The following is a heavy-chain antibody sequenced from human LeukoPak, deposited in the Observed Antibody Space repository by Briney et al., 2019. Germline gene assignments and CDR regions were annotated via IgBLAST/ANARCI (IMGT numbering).Heavy chain of an antibody. Sequence: GGSLRLSGAASGFTFSSYAMSWVRQAPGKGLEWVSAISGSGGSTYYADSVKGRFTISRDNSKNTLYLQMNSLRAEDTAVYYCAKDPGGLYDSSGYAGFWGQGTLVTVSS. J-gene: IGHJ4*02. CDR3: AKDPGGLYDSSGYAGF. D-gene: IGHD3-22*01. CDR1: GFTFSSYA. V-gene: IGHV3-23*01. CDR2: ISGSGGST.